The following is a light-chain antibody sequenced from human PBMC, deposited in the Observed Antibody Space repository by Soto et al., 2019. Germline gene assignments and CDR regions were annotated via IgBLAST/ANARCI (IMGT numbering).Light chain of an antibody. CDR3: QHYVTSLTT. Sequence: EIVLTQSPGTLSLSPGERATLSCGASQSVTSNYLAWYQQNPGQAPRLLIFGASIRVTGIPDRFIGSGSGTDFTLTISRLEPEDFEVYYCQHYVTSLTTFGQGTKVEVK. V-gene: IGKV3-20*01. J-gene: IGKJ1*01. CDR1: QSVTSNY. CDR2: GAS.